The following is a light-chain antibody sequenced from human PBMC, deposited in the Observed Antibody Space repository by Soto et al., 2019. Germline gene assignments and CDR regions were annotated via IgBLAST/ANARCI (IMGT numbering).Light chain of an antibody. V-gene: IGLV2-8*01. J-gene: IGLJ1*01. CDR2: EVS. CDR1: SSDVGAHNF. CDR3: SSYAGSNNYV. Sequence: QSVLTQPPSASGSPGQSVTISCTGTSSDVGAHNFVSWHQQHPGKAPKLMIYEVSKRPSGVPDRFSGSKSGNTASLTVFGLQPEDEADYYCSSYAGSNNYVFGTGTRSPS.